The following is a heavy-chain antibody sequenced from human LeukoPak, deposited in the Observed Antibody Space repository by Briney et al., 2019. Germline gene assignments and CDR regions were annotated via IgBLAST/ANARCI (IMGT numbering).Heavy chain of an antibody. CDR3: ARTIAVAGHDAFDI. CDR1: GYTFTSYG. J-gene: IGHJ3*02. V-gene: IGHV1-18*04. CDR2: ISAYNGNT. D-gene: IGHD6-19*01. Sequence: ASVNVSCKASGYTFTSYGISWVRQAPGQGLEWMGWISAYNGNTNYAQKLQGRVTMTTDTSTSTAYMELRSLRSDDTAVYYCARTIAVAGHDAFDIWAQGTMVTVSS.